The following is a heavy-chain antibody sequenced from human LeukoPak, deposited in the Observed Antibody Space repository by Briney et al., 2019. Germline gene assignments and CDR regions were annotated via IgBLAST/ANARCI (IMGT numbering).Heavy chain of an antibody. CDR1: GFTISSDS. J-gene: IGHJ4*02. Sequence: ASVKVSCKTSGFTISSDSITWVRQAPGQGLVWMEWINTYNANTNYGQKFQGRVTMTTDTATSTAYMELRSLKSDDTAVYYCVVGPEDIAVVPPTFDYWGQGTLVTVSS. V-gene: IGHV1-18*01. D-gene: IGHD2-2*01. CDR3: VVGPEDIAVVPPTFDY. CDR2: INTYNANT.